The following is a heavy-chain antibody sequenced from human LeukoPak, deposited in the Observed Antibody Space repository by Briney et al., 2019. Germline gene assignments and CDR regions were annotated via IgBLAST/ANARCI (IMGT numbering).Heavy chain of an antibody. CDR1: GYSIRSGYY. CDR3: ARRPDYFYHMDV. Sequence: SETLSLTCGVSGYSIRSGYYWGCIRQVPGKGLEWIETIYHSGSTYYNPSLKSRVTISVDTGKNQFSLKVSSVTAADTAVYYWARRPDYFYHMDVWGKGTTVTVSS. CDR2: IYHSGST. J-gene: IGHJ6*03. V-gene: IGHV4-38-2*01.